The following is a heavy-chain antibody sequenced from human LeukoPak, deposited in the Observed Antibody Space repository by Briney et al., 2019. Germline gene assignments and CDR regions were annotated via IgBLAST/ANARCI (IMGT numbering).Heavy chain of an antibody. Sequence: SETLSLTCTVSGGSISSSSYYWGWIRQPPGKGLEWIGSIYYSGSTYYNPSLKSRVTISVDASKNQFSLKLSSVTAADTAVYYCAREVGDYGRGVVVYRGQGTLVTVSS. CDR2: IYYSGST. CDR1: GGSISSSSYY. J-gene: IGHJ4*02. CDR3: AREVGDYGRGVVVY. V-gene: IGHV4-39*07. D-gene: IGHD4-17*01.